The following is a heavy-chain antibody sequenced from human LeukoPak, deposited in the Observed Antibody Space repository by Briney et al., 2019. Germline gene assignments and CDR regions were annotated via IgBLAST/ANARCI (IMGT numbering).Heavy chain of an antibody. CDR1: GFTFSSYS. D-gene: IGHD6-19*01. CDR3: ASSSGWIIDY. CDR2: IKQDGSEK. Sequence: GGSLRLSCAASGFTFSSYSMNWVRQAPGKGLEWVANIKQDGSEKYYVDSVKGRFTISRDNAKNSLFLQMYSLRAEDTAVYYCASSSGWIIDYWGQGTLVTVSS. V-gene: IGHV3-7*01. J-gene: IGHJ4*02.